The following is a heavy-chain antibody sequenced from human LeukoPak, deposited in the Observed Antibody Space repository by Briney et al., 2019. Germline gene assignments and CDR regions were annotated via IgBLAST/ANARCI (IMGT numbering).Heavy chain of an antibody. V-gene: IGHV4-59*11. D-gene: IGHD1-26*01. Sequence: SETLSLTCSVSGGPITEHYWSWIRQPPGKGLEWIGYIYHTGSTNYSPSLKSRLTMSVDASRNQFSLKLVSVTAPAKGVYYCARDRGTTGYYYLDSWGQGILVTVSS. CDR3: ARDRGTTGYYYLDS. CDR1: GGPITEHY. CDR2: IYHTGST. J-gene: IGHJ4*02.